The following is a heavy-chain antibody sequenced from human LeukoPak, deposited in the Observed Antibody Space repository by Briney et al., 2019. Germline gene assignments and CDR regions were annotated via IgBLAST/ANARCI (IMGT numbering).Heavy chain of an antibody. CDR1: GYSHTTYD. CDR2: IIPIFGTA. D-gene: IGHD2-15*01. V-gene: IGHV1-69*06. Sequence: EASVKVSCKTFGYSHTTYDIAWVRQAPGQGLEWMGGIIPIFGTANYAQKFQGRVTITADKSTSTAYMELSSLRSEDTAVYYCARDGPYCSGGSCLDYWGQGTLVTVSS. J-gene: IGHJ4*02. CDR3: ARDGPYCSGGSCLDY.